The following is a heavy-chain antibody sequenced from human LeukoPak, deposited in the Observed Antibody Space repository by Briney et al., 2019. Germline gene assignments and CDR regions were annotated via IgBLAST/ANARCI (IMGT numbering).Heavy chain of an antibody. CDR2: MNPNSGNT. CDR1: GCTFTSYD. Sequence: GASVKVSCKASGCTFTSYDINWVRQATGQGLEWMGWMNPNSGNTGYAQKFQGRVTMTRNTSISTAYMELSRLRSDDTAVYYCARGFVGITIFGPGGRYFDYWGQGTLVTVSS. CDR3: ARGFVGITIFGPGGRYFDY. D-gene: IGHD3-3*01. V-gene: IGHV1-8*01. J-gene: IGHJ4*02.